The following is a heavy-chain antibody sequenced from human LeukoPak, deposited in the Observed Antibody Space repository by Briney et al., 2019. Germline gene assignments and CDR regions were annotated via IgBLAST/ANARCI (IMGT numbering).Heavy chain of an antibody. CDR1: GYTFTGYY. V-gene: IGHV1-2*02. CDR3: ARDLPHAYYYDSSGYEDYVCMDV. D-gene: IGHD3-22*01. J-gene: IGHJ6*02. CDR2: INPNSGGT. Sequence: ASVTVSCKASGYTFTGYYMHWVRQAPGQGLEWMGWINPNSGGTNYAQKFQGRVTMTRDTSISTAYMELSRLRSDDTAVYYCARDLPHAYYYDSSGYEDYVCMDVWGQGTTVTVSS.